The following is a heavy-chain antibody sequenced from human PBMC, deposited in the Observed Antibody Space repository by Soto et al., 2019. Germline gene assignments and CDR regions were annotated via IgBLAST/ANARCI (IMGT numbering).Heavy chain of an antibody. Sequence: GGSLRLSCAASGFTFSSYSMNWVRQTPGKGLEWLSYIDGSSNTIYYADSVKGRFTISRDNAKNSLYLQMNSLRAEDTAVYYCARKGYNSNWYGGDAFDIWGQGTMVTVSS. V-gene: IGHV3-48*01. J-gene: IGHJ3*02. CDR3: ARKGYNSNWYGGDAFDI. D-gene: IGHD6-13*01. CDR2: IDGSSNTI. CDR1: GFTFSSYS.